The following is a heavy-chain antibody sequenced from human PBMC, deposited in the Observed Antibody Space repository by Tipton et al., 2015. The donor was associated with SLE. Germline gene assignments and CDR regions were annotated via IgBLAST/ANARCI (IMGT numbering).Heavy chain of an antibody. V-gene: IGHV4-59*11. J-gene: IGHJ4*02. CDR2: IYYSGST. CDR1: GGSMSYHY. Sequence: TLSLTCSVSGGSMSYHYWSWIRQPPGKGLEWIGYIYYSGSTNYNPSLKSRVTISVDTSKNQFSLKLSSVTAADTAVYYCAREWGNRGGFDYWGQGTLVTVYS. D-gene: IGHD3-16*01. CDR3: AREWGNRGGFDY.